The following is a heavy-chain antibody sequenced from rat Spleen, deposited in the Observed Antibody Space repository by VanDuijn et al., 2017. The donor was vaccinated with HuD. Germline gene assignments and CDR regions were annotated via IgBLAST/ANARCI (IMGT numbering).Heavy chain of an antibody. CDR2: ISSGGSGT. V-gene: IGHV5-46*01. Sequence: EVQLVESGGGLVQPGRSLKLSCAASGFTFSSFPMAWVRQAPKKGLEWVASISSGGSGTYYPDSVKGRFTITRDNAKSTLYLQMDSLKSEDTATYYCAKGVPGYNPYVMDAWGQGASVTVSS. CDR1: GFTFSSFP. J-gene: IGHJ4*01. D-gene: IGHD1-4*01. CDR3: AKGVPGYNPYVMDA.